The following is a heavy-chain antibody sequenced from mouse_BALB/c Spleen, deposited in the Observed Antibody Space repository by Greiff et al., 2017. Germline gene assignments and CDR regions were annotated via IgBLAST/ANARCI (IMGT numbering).Heavy chain of an antibody. D-gene: IGHD3-1*01. CDR2: INPSNGRT. CDR1: GYTFTSYW. Sequence: VKLQQPGAELVKPGASVKLSCKASGYTFTSYWMHWVKQRPGQGLEWIGEINPSNGRTNYNEKFKSKATLTVDKSSSTAYMQLSSLTSEDSAVYYCARGHCVYLDYWGQGTTLTVSS. J-gene: IGHJ2*01. CDR3: ARGHCVYLDY. V-gene: IGHV1S81*02.